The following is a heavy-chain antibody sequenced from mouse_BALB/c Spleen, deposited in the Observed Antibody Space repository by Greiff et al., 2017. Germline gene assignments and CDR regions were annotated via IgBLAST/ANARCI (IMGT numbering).Heavy chain of an antibody. V-gene: IGHV6-6*02. Sequence: DVMLVESGGGLVQPGGSMKLSCVASGFTFSNYWMNWVRQSPEKGLEWVAEIRLKSNNYATHYAESVKGRFTISRDDSKSSVYLQMNNLRAEDTGIYYCTRITTATLYWYFDVWGAGTTVTVSS. CDR1: GFTFSNYW. D-gene: IGHD1-2*01. J-gene: IGHJ1*01. CDR3: TRITTATLYWYFDV. CDR2: IRLKSNNYAT.